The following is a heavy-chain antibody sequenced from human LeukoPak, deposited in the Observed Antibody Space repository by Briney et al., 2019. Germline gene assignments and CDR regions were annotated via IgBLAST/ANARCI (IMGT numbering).Heavy chain of an antibody. V-gene: IGHV3-23*01. J-gene: IGHJ5*02. CDR1: GFTFSSYA. Sequence: PGGSLRLSCAASGFTFSSYAMSWVRQAPGKGLEWVSAISGSGGSTYYADSVKGRFTTSRDNSKNTLYLQMNSLRAEDTAVYYCAKGYDFWSGYSSWGQGTLVTVSS. CDR2: ISGSGGST. D-gene: IGHD3-3*01. CDR3: AKGYDFWSGYSS.